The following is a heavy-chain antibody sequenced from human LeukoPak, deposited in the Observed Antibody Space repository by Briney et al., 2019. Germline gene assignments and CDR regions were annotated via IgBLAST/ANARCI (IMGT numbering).Heavy chain of an antibody. Sequence: PGASVKVSCKASGYTFTSYYMHWVRQAPGQGLEWMGGIIPIFGTANYAQKFQGRVTITADESTSTAYMELSSLRSEDTAVYYCARGLLLPAAPTYNWFDPWGQGTLVTVSS. D-gene: IGHD3-22*01. V-gene: IGHV1-69*13. J-gene: IGHJ5*02. CDR3: ARGLLLPAAPTYNWFDP. CDR2: IIPIFGTA. CDR1: GYTFTSYY.